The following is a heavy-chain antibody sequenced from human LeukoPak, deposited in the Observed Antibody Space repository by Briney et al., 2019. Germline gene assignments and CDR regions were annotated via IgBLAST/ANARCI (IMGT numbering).Heavy chain of an antibody. V-gene: IGHV2-5*02. CDR3: AHSEDTALVHDAFDI. CDR2: IYWDDDK. J-gene: IGHJ3*02. Sequence: SGPTLVNPTQTLTLTCTFSGFSLSTSGVAVGWIRQPPGKALEWPALIYWDDDKRYSPSLKSRLSITKDTSKNQVVLTMTNMDPVDTATYYCAHSEDTALVHDAFDIWGQGTMVTVSS. D-gene: IGHD5-18*01. CDR1: GFSLSTSGVA.